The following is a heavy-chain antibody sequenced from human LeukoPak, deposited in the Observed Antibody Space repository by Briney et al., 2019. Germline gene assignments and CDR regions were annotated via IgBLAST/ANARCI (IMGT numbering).Heavy chain of an antibody. Sequence: PGGSLTLSCAASGFTFTDAWMNCVLQAPRKMLYLVARIKSKVHGGTTDYAAPVNCRFTISRDDSENKPYLQMNSLKYEHSGVYYPSAHMPSADSWGQGPLVTVSS. CDR1: GFTFTDAW. D-gene: IGHD2-2*01. CDR3: SAHMPSADS. J-gene: IGHJ4*02. V-gene: IGHV3-15*01. CDR2: IKSKVHGGTT.